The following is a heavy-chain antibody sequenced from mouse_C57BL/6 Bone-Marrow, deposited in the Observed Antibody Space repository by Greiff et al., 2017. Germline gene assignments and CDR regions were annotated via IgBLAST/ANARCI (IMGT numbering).Heavy chain of an antibody. CDR3: ARNLLLRFYWYFDV. D-gene: IGHD1-1*01. J-gene: IGHJ1*03. CDR1: GYTFTGYW. Sequence: VQLVESGAELMKPGASVKLSCKATGYTFTGYWIEWVKQRPGHGLEWIGEILPGSGSTNYNEKFKGKATFTADTSSNTAYMQLRSLTTEDSAIYYCARNLLLRFYWYFDVWGTGTTVTVSS. CDR2: ILPGSGST. V-gene: IGHV1-9*01.